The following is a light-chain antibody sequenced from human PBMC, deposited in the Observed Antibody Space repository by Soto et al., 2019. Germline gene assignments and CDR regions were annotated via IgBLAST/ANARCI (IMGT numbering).Light chain of an antibody. CDR2: AAS. Sequence: EIVLTQSPGTLSLSPEERATLSCTASHSVSSNYLAWYQQKAGQAPKLLIYAASRRATGIPDRFSGSASETDFTLTISRLEPEDFAVYYCQQYGNSRTFGQGTKVDIK. CDR1: HSVSSNY. V-gene: IGKV3-20*01. J-gene: IGKJ1*01. CDR3: QQYGNSRT.